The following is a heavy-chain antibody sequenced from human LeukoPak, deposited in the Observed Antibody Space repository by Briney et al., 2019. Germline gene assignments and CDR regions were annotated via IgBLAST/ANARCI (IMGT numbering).Heavy chain of an antibody. CDR3: ARAYKDRSLAGKKEFFQH. D-gene: IGHD6-19*01. CDR2: ISWNSGTI. CDR1: GFTFYNYA. V-gene: IGHV3-9*01. Sequence: GGSLRLSCAASGFTFYNYAMNWVRQVPGKGLEWISLISWNSGTIGYADSVEGRFTISRDNANNFLYLQMNSLRAEDTALYYCARAYKDRSLAGKKEFFQHWGQGTLVTVSS. J-gene: IGHJ1*01.